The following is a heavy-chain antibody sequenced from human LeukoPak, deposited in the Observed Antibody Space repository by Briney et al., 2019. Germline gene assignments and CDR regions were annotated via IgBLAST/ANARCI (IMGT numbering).Heavy chain of an antibody. CDR3: ARDGDYGDGNY. CDR2: INHSGST. J-gene: IGHJ4*02. D-gene: IGHD4-17*01. CDR1: GGSFSGYY. Sequence: SETLSLTCAVYGGSFSGYYWSWIRQPPGKGLEWIGEINHSGSTNYNPSHKSRVTISVDTSKNQFSLKLSSVTAADTAAYYCARDGDYGDGNYWGQGTLVTVSS. V-gene: IGHV4-34*01.